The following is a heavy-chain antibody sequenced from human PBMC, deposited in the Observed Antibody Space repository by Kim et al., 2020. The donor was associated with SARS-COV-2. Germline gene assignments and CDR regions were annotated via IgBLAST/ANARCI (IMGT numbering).Heavy chain of an antibody. CDR3: ISGTEGSYMDFDH. Sequence: IYAQKLKGRVTMTEDTDANTAYMELSSLRPEDTAVYFCISGTEGSYMDFDHWGQGTLVTVSS. V-gene: IGHV1-24*01. D-gene: IGHD3-10*01. J-gene: IGHJ4*02.